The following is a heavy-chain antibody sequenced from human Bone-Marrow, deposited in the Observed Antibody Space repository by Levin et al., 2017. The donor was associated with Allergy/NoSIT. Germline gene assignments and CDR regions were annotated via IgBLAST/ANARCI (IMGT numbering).Heavy chain of an antibody. CDR3: ARVMVRSVFRYNWFDP. CDR2: IDHTGYT. J-gene: IGHJ5*02. CDR1: GGSFSGYS. D-gene: IGHD3-10*01. Sequence: HSQTLSLTCGVYGGSFSGYSWSWIRLSPGKGLEWIGEIDHTGYTNYSPSLKSRVTISLDTSKNHFSLNLTSVTAADTALYYCARVMVRSVFRYNWFDPWGQGTLVTVSS. V-gene: IGHV4-34*01.